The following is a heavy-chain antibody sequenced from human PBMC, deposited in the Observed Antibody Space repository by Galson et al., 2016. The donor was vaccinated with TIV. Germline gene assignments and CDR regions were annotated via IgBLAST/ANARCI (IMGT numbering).Heavy chain of an antibody. J-gene: IGHJ4*02. CDR1: GYTVTTYY. Sequence: SVKVSSKAFGYTVTTYYIHWVRQGPGQGLEWMGIINPSGGGTTYAQNFQGRITMTRDTSTGTVYMALSSLRSEDTAVYYCARSQSCGGDCYYFDYWGRGTLVTVSS. D-gene: IGHD2-21*02. CDR2: INPSGGGT. CDR3: ARSQSCGGDCYYFDY. V-gene: IGHV1-46*01.